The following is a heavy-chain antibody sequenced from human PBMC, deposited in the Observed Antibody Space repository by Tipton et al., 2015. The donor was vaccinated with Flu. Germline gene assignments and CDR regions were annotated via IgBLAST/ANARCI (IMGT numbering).Heavy chain of an antibody. V-gene: IGHV3-15*01. J-gene: IGHJ4*02. CDR2: VKSKADGGTT. CDR1: GFTFSNAY. D-gene: IGHD3-22*01. Sequence: SLRLSCAASGFTFSNAYLSWVRQAPGKGLEWLGRVKSKADGGTTDYAAPVQGRFTISRDDSKNTLYLEINSLKTEDTAVYYCATDGYWADYLAYWGQGTLVTVSS. CDR3: ATDGYWADYLAY.